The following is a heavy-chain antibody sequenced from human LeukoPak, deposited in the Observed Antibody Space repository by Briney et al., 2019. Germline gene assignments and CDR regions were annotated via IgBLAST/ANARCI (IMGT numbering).Heavy chain of an antibody. J-gene: IGHJ4*02. CDR2: IYSGGST. D-gene: IGHD6-19*01. Sequence: GGSLRLSCAASAFTFSSYAMSWVRQAPGKGLEWVSVIYSGGSTYYADSVKGRFTISRDNSKNTLYLQMNSLRTEDTAVYYCARLAAVAGHFDYWGQGTLVTVSS. CDR3: ARLAAVAGHFDY. CDR1: AFTFSSYA. V-gene: IGHV3-53*01.